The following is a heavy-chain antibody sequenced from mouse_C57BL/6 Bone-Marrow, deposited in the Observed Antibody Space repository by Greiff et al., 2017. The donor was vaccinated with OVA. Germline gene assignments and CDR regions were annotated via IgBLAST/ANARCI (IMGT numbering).Heavy chain of an antibody. J-gene: IGHJ1*03. CDR2: INPYNGGT. CDR3: ARPYGSFWYFDV. V-gene: IGHV1-19*01. CDR1: GYTFTDYY. D-gene: IGHD1-1*01. Sequence: VQLKESGPVLVKPGASVKMSCKASGYTFTDYYMNWVKQSHGKSLEWIGVINPYNGGTSYNQKFKGKATLTVDKSSSTAYMELNSLTSEDSAVYYCARPYGSFWYFDVWGTGTTVTVSS.